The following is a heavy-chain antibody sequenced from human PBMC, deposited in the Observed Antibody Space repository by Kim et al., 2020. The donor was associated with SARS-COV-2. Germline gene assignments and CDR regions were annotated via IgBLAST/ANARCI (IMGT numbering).Heavy chain of an antibody. J-gene: IGHJ3*02. Sequence: SETLSLTCTVSGGSISSGGYYWSWIRQHTGKGLEWIGYIYYSGSTYYNPSLKSRVTISVDTSKNQFSLKLSSVTAADTAVYYCARSYYGSGSYALNIWGQGTLVTVSS. V-gene: IGHV4-31*03. CDR1: GGSISSGGYY. CDR3: ARSYYGSGSYALNI. D-gene: IGHD3-10*01. CDR2: IYYSGST.